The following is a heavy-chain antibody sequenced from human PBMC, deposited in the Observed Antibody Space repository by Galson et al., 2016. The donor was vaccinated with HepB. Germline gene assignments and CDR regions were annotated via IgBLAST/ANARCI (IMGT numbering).Heavy chain of an antibody. V-gene: IGHV3-64D*06. CDR3: VRGRVNDFWSGYTERAPHYFDS. D-gene: IGHD3-3*01. CDR2: ITIYGGRT. J-gene: IGHJ4*02. Sequence: SLRLSCAASGFPFSSYAMYWVRQAPGQGLEFVSAITIYGGRTHYADPFKGRFTISRDASKTTLNLQMSSLRTEDTAVYYCVRGRVNDFWSGYTERAPHYFDSWGQGNLVTVSS. CDR1: GFPFSSYA.